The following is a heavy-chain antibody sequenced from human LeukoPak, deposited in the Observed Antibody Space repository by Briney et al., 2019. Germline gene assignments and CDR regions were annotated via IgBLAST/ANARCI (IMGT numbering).Heavy chain of an antibody. CDR2: INPNSGGT. D-gene: IGHD2-2*01. J-gene: IGHJ4*02. Sequence: GASVKVSCKASGYTFTGYYMHWVRQAPGQGLEWMGWINPNSGGTNYAQKFQGRVTMTRDTSISTAYMELSRLRSDDTAAYYCARGCSSTSCSTDYWGQGTLVTASS. V-gene: IGHV1-2*02. CDR3: ARGCSSTSCSTDY. CDR1: GYTFTGYY.